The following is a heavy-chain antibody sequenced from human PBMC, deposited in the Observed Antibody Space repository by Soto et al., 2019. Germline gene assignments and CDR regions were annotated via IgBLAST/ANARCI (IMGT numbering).Heavy chain of an antibody. V-gene: IGHV1-69*02. CDR1: GGTFSSYT. Sequence: QVQLVQSGAEVKKPGSSVKVSCKASGGTFSSYTISWVRQAPGQGLEWMGRIIPILGIANYARKFQGRVTITADKSTSTAYMELSSLRSEDTAVYYCATARELRYFGWNIPHWYFDLWGRGTLVTVSS. D-gene: IGHD3-9*01. J-gene: IGHJ2*01. CDR2: IIPILGIA. CDR3: ATARELRYFGWNIPHWYFDL.